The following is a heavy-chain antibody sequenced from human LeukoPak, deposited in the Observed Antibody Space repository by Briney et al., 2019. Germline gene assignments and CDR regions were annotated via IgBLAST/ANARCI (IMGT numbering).Heavy chain of an antibody. V-gene: IGHV3-23*01. D-gene: IGHD2-2*01. CDR2: ISGSGGST. CDR1: GFTFSSFA. Sequence: GGSLRLSCAASGFTFSSFAMSWVRQAPGKGLEWVSVISGSGGSTYYADSVKGRFTISRDNSKNTLFLQMNSLRAEDTAVYYCAKDRSCTGSSCNVGSWGQGTMVTVSS. J-gene: IGHJ3*01. CDR3: AKDRSCTGSSCNVGS.